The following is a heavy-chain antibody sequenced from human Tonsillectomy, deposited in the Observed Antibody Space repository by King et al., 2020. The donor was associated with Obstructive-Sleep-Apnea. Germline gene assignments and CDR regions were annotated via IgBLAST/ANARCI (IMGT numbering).Heavy chain of an antibody. V-gene: IGHV5-51*01. J-gene: IGHJ4*02. Sequence: DVQLVESGAEVKKPWESLKISCKGSGYSFTRYWIGWVRQMPGKCLKWMGIIYPGDSDTRYSPSFQGQVPISADKSISTAYLQWSSLKASDTAMYYCARLHYYDSSGDRYYFDYWGQGTLVTVSS. CDR2: IYPGDSDT. CDR1: GYSFTRYW. CDR3: ARLHYYDSSGDRYYFDY. D-gene: IGHD3-22*01.